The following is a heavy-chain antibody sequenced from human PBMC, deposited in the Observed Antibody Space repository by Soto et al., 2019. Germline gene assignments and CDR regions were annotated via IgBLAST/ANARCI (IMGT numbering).Heavy chain of an antibody. CDR1: GYSISSGYY. Sequence: SETLSLTCAVSGYSISSGYYWGWIRQPPGKGLEWIGSIYHSGSTYYNPSLKSRVTISVDTSKNQFSLKLGSVTAADTAVYYCARILRYSSSSGTDYCYGMDVWGQGTTVTVSS. J-gene: IGHJ6*02. V-gene: IGHV4-38-2*01. D-gene: IGHD6-6*01. CDR2: IYHSGST. CDR3: ARILRYSSSSGTDYCYGMDV.